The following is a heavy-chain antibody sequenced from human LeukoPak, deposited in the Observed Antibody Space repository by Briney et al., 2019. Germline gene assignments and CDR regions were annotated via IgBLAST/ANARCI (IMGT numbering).Heavy chain of an antibody. V-gene: IGHV3-23*01. Sequence: PGGSLRLSCAASGFTFSSYAMSWVRQAPGKGLEWVSAISGSGGSIYYADSVKGRFTISRDNSKNTLYLQMNSLRAEDTAVYYCAKALGGGNYYDYWGQGTLVTVSS. CDR3: AKALGGGNYYDY. CDR1: GFTFSSYA. CDR2: ISGSGGSI. J-gene: IGHJ4*02. D-gene: IGHD2-15*01.